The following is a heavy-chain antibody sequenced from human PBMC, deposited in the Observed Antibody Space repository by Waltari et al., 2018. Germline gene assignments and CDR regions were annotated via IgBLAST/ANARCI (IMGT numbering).Heavy chain of an antibody. Sequence: EVQLVESGGGLVQPGGSLKLSCGLSGFRFSKDERSWVRQAPGKGLEWVSGISGAGENSYYADSGKGRFTISRDNSKNILFLQMNSLRAEDTAVYYCAKDQGYAGKDGDLRHWGQGSLVSVSS. J-gene: IGHJ1*01. D-gene: IGHD2-2*01. CDR3: AKDQGYAGKDGDLRH. V-gene: IGHV3-23*04. CDR2: ISGAGENS. CDR1: GFRFSKDE.